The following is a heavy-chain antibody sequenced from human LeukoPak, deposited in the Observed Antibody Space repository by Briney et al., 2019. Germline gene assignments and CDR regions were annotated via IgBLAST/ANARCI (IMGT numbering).Heavy chain of an antibody. CDR2: MSHSGTT. CDR1: GGSISSYY. Sequence: TSETLSLTCTVSGGSISSYYWGWIRQPPGKGLEWIGSMSHSGTTNYNPSLKSRVTTSVDTSKNQFSLKLSSVTAADTAMYYCARHYKWIQLWSFFDYWGQGILVTVSS. J-gene: IGHJ4*02. V-gene: IGHV4-39*01. D-gene: IGHD5-18*01. CDR3: ARHYKWIQLWSFFDY.